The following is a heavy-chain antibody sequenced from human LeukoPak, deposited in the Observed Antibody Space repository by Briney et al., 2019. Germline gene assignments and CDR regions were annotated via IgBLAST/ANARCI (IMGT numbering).Heavy chain of an antibody. D-gene: IGHD2-2*01. CDR3: ARWKPVVVPAAMKVNPYYYYGMDV. V-gene: IGHV4-31*03. J-gene: IGHJ6*02. CDR2: IYYSGST. Sequence: SETLSLTCTVSGGSISSGGYYWSWIRQHPGKGLEWIGYIYYSGSTYYNPSLKSRVTISVDTSKNQFSLKLSSVTAADTAVYYCARWKPVVVPAAMKVNPYYYYGMDVWGQGTTVTVSS. CDR1: GGSISSGGYY.